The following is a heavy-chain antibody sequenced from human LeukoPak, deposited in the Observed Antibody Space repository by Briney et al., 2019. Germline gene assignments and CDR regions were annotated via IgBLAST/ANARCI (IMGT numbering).Heavy chain of an antibody. J-gene: IGHJ4*02. V-gene: IGHV3-33*01. CDR2: IWYDGSNK. CDR1: GFTFSSYG. D-gene: IGHD3-3*01. Sequence: GGSLRLSCAASGFTFSSYGMHWVRQAPGKGLEWVAVIWYDGSNKYYVDSVKGRFTISRDNSKNTLYLQMNSLRAEDTAVYYCARDSYDFWSGTSMDYWGQGTLVTVSS. CDR3: ARDSYDFWSGTSMDY.